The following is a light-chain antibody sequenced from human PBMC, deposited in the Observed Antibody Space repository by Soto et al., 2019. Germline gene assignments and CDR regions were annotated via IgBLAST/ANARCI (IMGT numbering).Light chain of an antibody. Sequence: DMQMTQSPSTLSVSVGDRVTFTCRASQRISTWFSCYQQKPGKPPRLLISGASSLERVVPSSFSGSGSGAEFTFTISSRQPEYFATYYCQQYKIYSLTFGGGTKVDIK. V-gene: IGKV1-5*01. J-gene: IGKJ4*01. CDR2: GAS. CDR1: QRISTW. CDR3: QQYKIYSLT.